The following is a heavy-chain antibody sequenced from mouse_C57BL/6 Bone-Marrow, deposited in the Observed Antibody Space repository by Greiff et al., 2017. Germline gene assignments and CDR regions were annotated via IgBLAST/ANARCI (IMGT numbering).Heavy chain of an antibody. J-gene: IGHJ4*01. CDR2: IDPNSGGT. CDR3: ATTAQATYGYYAMDY. Sequence: VQLQQPGAELVKPGASVKLSCKASGYTFTSYWMHWVKQRPGRGLEWIGRIDPNSGGTKYTEKFKSKATLTVDKPSSTAYMQLSSLTSEDSAVYYCATTAQATYGYYAMDYWGQGTSVTVSS. D-gene: IGHD3-2*02. V-gene: IGHV1-72*01. CDR1: GYTFTSYW.